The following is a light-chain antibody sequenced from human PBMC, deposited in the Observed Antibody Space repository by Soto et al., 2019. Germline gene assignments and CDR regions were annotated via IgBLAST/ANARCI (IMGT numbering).Light chain of an antibody. Sequence: QSALTQPPSVSGSPGQSVTISCTGTSSDVGSYGRVSWYQQPPGKAPKLMIYQVTNRPSGVPDRFSGSKSGNTASLTISGLRAEDEGDNYCASYTSSDTVVIGGGIKLTVL. V-gene: IGLV2-18*02. J-gene: IGLJ2*01. CDR2: QVT. CDR1: SSDVGSYGR. CDR3: ASYTSSDTVV.